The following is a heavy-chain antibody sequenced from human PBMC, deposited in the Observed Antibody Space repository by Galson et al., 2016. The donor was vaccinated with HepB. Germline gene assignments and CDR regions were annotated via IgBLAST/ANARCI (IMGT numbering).Heavy chain of an antibody. CDR2: IDWDGDE. CDR1: GFSLTTTGVC. Sequence: PALVKPTQTLTLTCSLSGFSLTTTGVCVTWIRQPPGKAPEWLARIDWDGDEYYSTSLKTRLSISKDTSKNQVVLTMTNMDPVDTATYFCARMRADCSGTDGRDYWGRGILVVVSS. CDR3: ARMRADCSGTDGRDY. J-gene: IGHJ4*02. V-gene: IGHV2-70*11. D-gene: IGHD2-2*01.